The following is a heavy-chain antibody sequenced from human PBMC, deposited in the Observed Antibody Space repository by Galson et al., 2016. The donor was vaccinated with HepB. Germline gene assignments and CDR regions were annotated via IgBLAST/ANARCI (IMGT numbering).Heavy chain of an antibody. V-gene: IGHV1-2*02. J-gene: IGHJ3*01. D-gene: IGHD3-9*01. CDR2: INAKSGGT. CDR1: GYIFIDYY. Sequence: SVKVSCKASGYIFIDYYIHWLRQAPGQGPEWMAWINAKSGGTSVAQRFRGRVTVTRNTSSSTVYMELSWLTSDDTAVYYCARDARGYNILTEGNFDLWGQGTMATVSS. CDR3: ARDARGYNILTEGNFDL.